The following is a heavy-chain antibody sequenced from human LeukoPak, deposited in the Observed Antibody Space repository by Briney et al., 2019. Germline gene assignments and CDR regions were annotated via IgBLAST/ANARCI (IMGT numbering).Heavy chain of an antibody. CDR2: TYYRSKWYN. V-gene: IGHV6-1*01. CDR3: ARELDITQGLNWFDP. CDR1: GDSLSSNSAA. D-gene: IGHD2-2*03. Sequence: SQTLSLTCALSGDSLSSNSAAWNWLRQSPSRGLEWLGRTYYRSKWYNDYAVSVKSLITINPDTSKNQFSLQLNSVTPEDTAVYYCARELDITQGLNWFDPWGQGTLVTVSS. J-gene: IGHJ5*02.